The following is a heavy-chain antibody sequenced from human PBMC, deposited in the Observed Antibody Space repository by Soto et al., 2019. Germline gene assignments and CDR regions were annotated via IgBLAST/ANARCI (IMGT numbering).Heavy chain of an antibody. Sequence: QVQLQQWGAGLLKPSETLSLTCAVYGGSFSGYYWSWIRQPPGKGLEWIGEINHSGSTNYNPSLKSRVTLSVDTSKNQFSLKLSSVTAADTAVYYCARLNILTGLDYWGQGTLVTVSS. D-gene: IGHD3-9*01. J-gene: IGHJ4*02. CDR1: GGSFSGYY. V-gene: IGHV4-34*01. CDR3: ARLNILTGLDY. CDR2: INHSGST.